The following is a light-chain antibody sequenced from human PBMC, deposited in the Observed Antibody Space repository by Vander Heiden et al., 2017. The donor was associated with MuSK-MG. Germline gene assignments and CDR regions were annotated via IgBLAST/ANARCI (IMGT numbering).Light chain of an antibody. V-gene: IGLV3-25*03. Sequence: SYELTQPPPVAVSPGQAARITCYRGALPKQYAYWYQQKPGQAPVLVIYKDSERPSGIPERFSGSSSGTTVTLTISGVQAEDEADCYCQSADSSGVVFGGGTKLTVL. CDR2: KDS. CDR1: ALPKQY. J-gene: IGLJ2*01. CDR3: QSADSSGVV.